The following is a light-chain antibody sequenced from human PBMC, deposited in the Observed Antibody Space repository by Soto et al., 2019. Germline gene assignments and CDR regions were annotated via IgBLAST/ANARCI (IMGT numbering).Light chain of an antibody. V-gene: IGLV2-14*01. CDR2: EVS. Sequence: QSALTQPASVSGSPGQSITISCTGTSSDVGGYNYVSWYQQHPGKAPKLMIYEVSNRHSGVSNRFSGSKCGNTASLTISGIQAEAEAGDYCSSYTRSSPRVFGGGTKLTVL. CDR1: SSDVGGYNY. J-gene: IGLJ2*01. CDR3: SSYTRSSPRV.